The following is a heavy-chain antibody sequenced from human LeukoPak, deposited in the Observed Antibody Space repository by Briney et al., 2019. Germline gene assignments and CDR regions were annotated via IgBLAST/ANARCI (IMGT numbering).Heavy chain of an antibody. V-gene: IGHV3-64*01. D-gene: IGHD6-19*01. Sequence: GGSLRLSCAASGFTFSSYAMHWVRQAPGKGLEYVSAISSNGGSTYYANSVKGRFTISRDNSKNTLYLQMGSLRAEDMAVYYCARDRDPTAVAGIFVYWGQGTLVTVSS. J-gene: IGHJ4*02. CDR1: GFTFSSYA. CDR2: ISSNGGST. CDR3: ARDRDPTAVAGIFVY.